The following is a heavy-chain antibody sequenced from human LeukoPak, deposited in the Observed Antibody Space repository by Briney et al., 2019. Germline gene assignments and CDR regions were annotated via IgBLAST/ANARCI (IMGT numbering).Heavy chain of an antibody. Sequence: SETLSLTCSVSGGSISGYYWSWIRQSPGNGLVWIGYIYYSGSTNYNPSLESRVTISLDMSKNQFSLKLNSVTAADTALYYCARHFTYYYDSSGYPRDIFDIWGQGTMVTVSA. J-gene: IGHJ3*02. D-gene: IGHD3-22*01. CDR3: ARHFTYYYDSSGYPRDIFDI. CDR1: GGSISGYY. CDR2: IYYSGST. V-gene: IGHV4-59*08.